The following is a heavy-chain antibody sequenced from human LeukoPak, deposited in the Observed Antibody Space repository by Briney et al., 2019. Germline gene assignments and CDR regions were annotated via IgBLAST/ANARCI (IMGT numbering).Heavy chain of an antibody. V-gene: IGHV3-33*01. D-gene: IGHD3-22*01. CDR1: GFTFGSHV. Sequence: PGGSLRLSCAASGFTFGSHVMNWVRQAPGKGPEWVAVIWFDGSNKYYADSVKGRFTISRDNSNNTLYLQMDSLRAEDTAVYYCARDRDYYDSSGYHYWGQGTLVTVSS. J-gene: IGHJ4*02. CDR3: ARDRDYYDSSGYHY. CDR2: IWFDGSNK.